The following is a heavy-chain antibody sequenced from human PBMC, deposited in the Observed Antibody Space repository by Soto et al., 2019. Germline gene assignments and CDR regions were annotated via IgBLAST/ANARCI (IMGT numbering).Heavy chain of an antibody. J-gene: IGHJ4*02. D-gene: IGHD3-10*01. CDR1: Y. V-gene: IGHV1-46*03. Sequence: YRWWAHQDPGQGLEWMGWINPFDGSRMFAQSFQGRVTMTRDTSTSTVYMEVSSLRSEDTAVYYCSRVDPGETSPFDHWGQGTLVTVS. CDR2: INPFDGSR. CDR3: SRVDPGETSPFDH.